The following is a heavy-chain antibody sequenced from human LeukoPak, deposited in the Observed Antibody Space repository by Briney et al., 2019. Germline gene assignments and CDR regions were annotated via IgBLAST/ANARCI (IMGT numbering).Heavy chain of an antibody. CDR3: ARVPDITARPCDS. Sequence: SETLSLTCAVYSGSFSGYYWTLIRQTPGKGLEWIGEISHTGDTTNYNPSLKSRVTISVDSSKNQFSLKVTSVTAADTGVYYCARVPDITARPCDSWGPGTLVTVSS. V-gene: IGHV4-34*01. J-gene: IGHJ4*02. CDR1: SGSFSGYY. CDR2: ISHTGDTT. D-gene: IGHD1-1*01.